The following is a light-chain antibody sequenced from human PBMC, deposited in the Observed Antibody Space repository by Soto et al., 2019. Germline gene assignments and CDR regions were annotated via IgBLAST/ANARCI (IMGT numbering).Light chain of an antibody. J-gene: IGLJ1*01. V-gene: IGLV2-14*03. CDR2: DVT. CDR1: SSDVGGFNY. CDR3: NSYTSSRTYV. Sequence: QSVLTQPASVSGSPGQSITISCTGTSSDVGGFNYVSWHQQHPGKAPKLMIYDVTNRPSGVSYRFSGSKSGNTASLTISGLQAEDEADYYCNSYTSSRTYVFGTGTKVTVL.